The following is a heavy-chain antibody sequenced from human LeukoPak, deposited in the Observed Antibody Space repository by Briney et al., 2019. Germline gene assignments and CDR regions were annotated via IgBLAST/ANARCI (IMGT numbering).Heavy chain of an antibody. Sequence: SETLSLTCAVSGGSISSGGYSWSWIRQPPGKGLEWIGYIYHSGSTYYNPSLKSRVTISVDRSKNQFSLKLSSVTAADTAVYYCARGLGDGYNSFDYWGQGTLVTVSS. D-gene: IGHD5-24*01. J-gene: IGHJ4*02. V-gene: IGHV4-30-2*01. CDR3: ARGLGDGYNSFDY. CDR2: IYHSGST. CDR1: GGSISSGGYS.